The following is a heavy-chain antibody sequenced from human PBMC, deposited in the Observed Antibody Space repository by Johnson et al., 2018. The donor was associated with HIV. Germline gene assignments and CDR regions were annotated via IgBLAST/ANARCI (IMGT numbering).Heavy chain of an antibody. CDR2: ISYDGTDK. CDR3: AKDWADQDSFDI. CDR1: GFTFSNYA. D-gene: IGHD3-16*01. Sequence: QVQLVESGGGVVQPGRSLRLSCAASGFTFSNYAMHWVRQAPGRGLEWVAVISYDGTDKYYADSVTGRFTISRDNPKNTFYLQMNSLRAEDTAIYYCAKDWADQDSFDIWGQGTMVTVSS. J-gene: IGHJ3*02. V-gene: IGHV3-30*04.